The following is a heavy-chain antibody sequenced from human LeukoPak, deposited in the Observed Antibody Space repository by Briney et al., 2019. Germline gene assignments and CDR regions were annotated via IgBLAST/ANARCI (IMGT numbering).Heavy chain of an antibody. J-gene: IGHJ4*02. V-gene: IGHV3-30-3*01. CDR1: GFTFSSYA. Sequence: GGSLRLSCAASGFTFSSYAMHWVRQAPGKGLEWVAVISYDGSNKYYADSVKGRFTISRDNSKNTLYLQMNSLRAEDTAVYYCARDSYCSSTSCGDFDYWGQGTLVTVSS. CDR3: ARDSYCSSTSCGDFDY. CDR2: ISYDGSNK. D-gene: IGHD2-2*01.